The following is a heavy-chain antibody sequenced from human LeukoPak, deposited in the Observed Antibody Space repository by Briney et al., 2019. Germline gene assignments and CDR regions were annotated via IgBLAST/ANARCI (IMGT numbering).Heavy chain of an antibody. CDR3: ARYGDSRTGYDY. D-gene: IGHD3/OR15-3a*01. V-gene: IGHV3-21*01. CDR2: ISSSSSYI. Sequence: GGSLRLSCAASGFTFSSYSMNWVRQAPGKGLGWVSSISSSSSYIYYADSVKGRFTISRDNAKNSLYLQMNSLRAEDTAVYYCARYGDSRTGYDYWGQGTLITVSS. CDR1: GFTFSSYS. J-gene: IGHJ4*02.